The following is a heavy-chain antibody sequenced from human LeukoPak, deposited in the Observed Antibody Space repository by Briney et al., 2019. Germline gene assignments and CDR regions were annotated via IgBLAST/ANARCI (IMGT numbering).Heavy chain of an antibody. D-gene: IGHD2-2*01. CDR3: ARDEGCSSTSCLFDY. Sequence: GASVKLSFKSSGYTFTIYYKHWVRQPPGQGLEWMGIMNLSGGSTNYAHKFQGRVTMTRDMSTSTVYKELSSLRSEETAVYYCARDEGCSSTSCLFDYWGQGTLVTVSS. V-gene: IGHV1-46*01. CDR2: MNLSGGST. J-gene: IGHJ4*02. CDR1: GYTFTIYY.